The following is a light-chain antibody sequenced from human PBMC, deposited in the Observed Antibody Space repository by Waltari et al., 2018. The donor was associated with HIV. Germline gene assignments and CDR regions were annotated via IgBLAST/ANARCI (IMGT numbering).Light chain of an antibody. Sequence: SYELTQPPSVSVSPGQTARITCSGDALPKQYAYWYQQKPGQAPILVIYKDIARPSGIPERFSGSSSGTTVTLTISGVQAEDEADYYCQSADSSDTFVFGSGTKVTVL. CDR3: QSADSSDTFV. V-gene: IGLV3-25*03. CDR1: ALPKQY. J-gene: IGLJ1*01. CDR2: KDI.